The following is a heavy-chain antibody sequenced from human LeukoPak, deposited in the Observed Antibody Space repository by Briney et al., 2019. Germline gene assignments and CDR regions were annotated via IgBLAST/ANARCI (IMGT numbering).Heavy chain of an antibody. D-gene: IGHD3-22*01. J-gene: IGHJ4*02. CDR2: IYTSGST. V-gene: IGHV4-4*07. CDR1: GTSINNYY. CDR3: ARDAFYYDSSGSLAY. Sequence: PSETLSLTCTVSGTSINNYYLSWIRQPAGKELEWIGRIYTSGSTNYNPSLKSRVTMSVDTSRNQFSLRLSSVTAADTAVYYCARDAFYYDSSGSLAYRVQGTLVTVSS.